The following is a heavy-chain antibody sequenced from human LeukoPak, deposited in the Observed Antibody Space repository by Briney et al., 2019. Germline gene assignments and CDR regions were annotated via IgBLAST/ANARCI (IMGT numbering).Heavy chain of an antibody. CDR3: AKDPLQYGSGSYYFDD. Sequence: AGGSLRLSCAASGFTFSSYAMSWVRQAPGKGLEWVSAISGSGGSTYYADSVKGRFTISRDNSKNTLYLQMNSLRAEDTAVYYCAKDPLQYGSGSYYFDDWGQGTLVTVSS. CDR2: ISGSGGST. D-gene: IGHD3-10*01. V-gene: IGHV3-23*01. CDR1: GFTFSSYA. J-gene: IGHJ4*02.